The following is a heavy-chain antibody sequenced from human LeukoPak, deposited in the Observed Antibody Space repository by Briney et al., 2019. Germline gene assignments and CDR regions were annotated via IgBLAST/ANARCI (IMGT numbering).Heavy chain of an antibody. CDR1: GYTFTSYG. D-gene: IGHD4-23*01. J-gene: IGHJ1*01. Sequence: ASVKVSCKASGYTFTSYGISWVRQAPGQGLEWMGWISAYNGNTNCAQKLQGRVTMTTDTSTSTAYMELRSLRSDDTAVYYCARDKAVTTEVTQHFQHWGQGTLVTVSS. V-gene: IGHV1-18*01. CDR3: ARDKAVTTEVTQHFQH. CDR2: ISAYNGNT.